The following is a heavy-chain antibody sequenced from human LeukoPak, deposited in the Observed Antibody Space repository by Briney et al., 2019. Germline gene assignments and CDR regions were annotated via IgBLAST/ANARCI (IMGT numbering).Heavy chain of an antibody. Sequence: GGSLRLSCAASGFTFSSYAMSWVRQAPGKGLEWVSAISGSGGSTYYADSVKGRFTISRDNSKNTLYLQMNSLRAEDTAVYYCAKGYGYSSSWYVLGAFDIWGQGTMVTVSS. CDR1: GFTFSSYA. D-gene: IGHD6-13*01. J-gene: IGHJ3*02. CDR3: AKGYGYSSSWYVLGAFDI. CDR2: ISGSGGST. V-gene: IGHV3-23*01.